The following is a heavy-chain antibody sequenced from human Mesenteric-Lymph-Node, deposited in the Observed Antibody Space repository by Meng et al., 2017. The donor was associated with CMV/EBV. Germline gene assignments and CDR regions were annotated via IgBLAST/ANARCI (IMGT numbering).Heavy chain of an antibody. CDR3: ARVAPSYSSSQLDY. CDR2: IYHSGST. D-gene: IGHD6-13*01. V-gene: IGHV4-4*02. CDR1: GGYISSSNW. Sequence: VSGGYISSSNWWSWVRQPPGKGLEWIGEIYHSGSTNYNPSLESRVTISVDKSKNQFSLKLSSVTAADTAVYYCARVAPSYSSSQLDYWGQGTLVTVSS. J-gene: IGHJ4*02.